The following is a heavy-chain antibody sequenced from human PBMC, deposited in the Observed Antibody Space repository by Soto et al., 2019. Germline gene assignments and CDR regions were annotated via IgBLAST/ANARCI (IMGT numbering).Heavy chain of an antibody. CDR1: GYTFTSYG. CDR2: ISAYNGNT. J-gene: IGHJ6*02. D-gene: IGHD6-19*01. CDR3: GRDVTAGAYYYGMDV. Sequence: ASVKVSCKASGYTFTSYGISWVRQAPGQGLEWMGWISAYNGNTNYAQKLQGRVTMTTDTSTGTAYMELRSLRSDDTAVYYCGRDVTAGAYYYGMDVWGQGTTVTVSS. V-gene: IGHV1-18*01.